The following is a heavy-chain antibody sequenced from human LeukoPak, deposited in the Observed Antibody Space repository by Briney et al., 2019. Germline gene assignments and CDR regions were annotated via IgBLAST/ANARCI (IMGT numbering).Heavy chain of an antibody. D-gene: IGHD4-23*01. CDR2: IFPGDSDT. V-gene: IGHV5-51*01. J-gene: IGHJ5*02. Sequence: GESLKISCKGSGYSFTSYWIGWVRRLPGKGLEWMGIIFPGDSDTRYSPSFQGQVTISADKSISTAYLQWSSLKASDTAMYYCARSLDYGGNVSWFDPWGQGTLVTVSS. CDR3: ARSLDYGGNVSWFDP. CDR1: GYSFTSYW.